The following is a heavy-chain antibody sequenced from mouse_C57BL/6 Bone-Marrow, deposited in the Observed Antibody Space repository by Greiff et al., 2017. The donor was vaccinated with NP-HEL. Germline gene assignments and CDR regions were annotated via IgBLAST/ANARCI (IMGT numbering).Heavy chain of an antibody. D-gene: IGHD1-1*01. CDR1: GYTFTSYW. J-gene: IGHJ2*01. Sequence: QVQLQQPGAELVMPGASVKLSCKASGYTFTSYWMHWVKQRPGQGLEWIGEIDPSDSYTNYNQKFQGKSTLTVDKSSSPAYIQLSSLTSEDSAVYYCARGATVVPTLYYFDYWGQGTTLTVSS. CDR3: ARGATVVPTLYYFDY. V-gene: IGHV1-69*01. CDR2: IDPSDSYT.